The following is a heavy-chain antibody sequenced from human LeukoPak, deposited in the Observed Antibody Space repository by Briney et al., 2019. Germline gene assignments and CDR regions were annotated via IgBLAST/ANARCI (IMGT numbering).Heavy chain of an antibody. D-gene: IGHD3-22*01. CDR2: INHSGST. V-gene: IGHV4-34*01. CDR1: GGSFSGYY. Sequence: PSETLSLTCAVYGGSFSGYYWSWIRQPPGKGLEWIGEINHSGSTNYNPSLKSRVTISVDTSKNQFSLKLSSVTAADTAVYCCARAEAYDSSGYYHRADAFDIWGQGTMVTVSS. CDR3: ARAEAYDSSGYYHRADAFDI. J-gene: IGHJ3*02.